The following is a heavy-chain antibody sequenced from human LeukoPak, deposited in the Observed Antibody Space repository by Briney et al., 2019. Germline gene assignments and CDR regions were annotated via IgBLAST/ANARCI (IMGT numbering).Heavy chain of an antibody. V-gene: IGHV4-59*01. CDR1: GGSISSYY. CDR2: IYYSGST. J-gene: IGHJ5*02. CDR3: ARDKGVAYYDILPGYSFTNWFDP. Sequence: PSETLSLTCTVSGGSISSYYWSWIRQPPGEGLEWIGYIYYSGSTHYNPSLKSRVTISVDTSKSQFSLKLSSVTAADTAVYYCARDKGVAYYDILPGYSFTNWFDPWGQGTLVTVSS. D-gene: IGHD3-9*01.